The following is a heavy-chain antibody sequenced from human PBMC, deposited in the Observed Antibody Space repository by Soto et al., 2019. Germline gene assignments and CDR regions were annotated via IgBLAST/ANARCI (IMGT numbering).Heavy chain of an antibody. D-gene: IGHD1-26*01. J-gene: IGHJ5*02. CDR1: GGSFSGYY. CDR2: INHSGST. V-gene: IGHV4-34*01. Sequence: SETLSLTCAVYGGSFSGYYWNWIRQPPGKGLEWIGEINHSGSTNYNPSLKSRVTISVDTSQSHFSLHLSSVTAADTAVYFCARLYTGNYIMYHWGPGTLVTVSS. CDR3: ARLYTGNYIMYH.